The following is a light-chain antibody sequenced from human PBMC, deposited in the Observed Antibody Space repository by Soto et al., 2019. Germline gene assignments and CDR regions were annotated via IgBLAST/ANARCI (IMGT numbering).Light chain of an antibody. CDR3: GTWDSSLTVAV. J-gene: IGLJ7*01. CDR2: DND. Sequence: QSVLTQPPSVSAAPGQKVTISCSGSSSNIGNNYVGWYQQLPGTAPKLLIYDNDKRPSGIPDRFSGSKSGTSATLDITGRQTGDEAVYYCGTWDSSLTVAVFGGGTQLTVL. CDR1: SSNIGNNY. V-gene: IGLV1-51*01.